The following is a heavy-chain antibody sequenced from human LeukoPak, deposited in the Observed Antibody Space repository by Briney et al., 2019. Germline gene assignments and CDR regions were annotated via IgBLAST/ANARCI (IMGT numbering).Heavy chain of an antibody. CDR3: ARVYGDYVDAFDI. J-gene: IGHJ3*02. CDR1: GYTFTSYA. CDR2: INACSGST. Sequence: ASETLSCKASGYTFTSYAMDWVRQAPGQSLELMGWINACSGSTKYSQKFQSRGTITRDTSASTAYMELSSLRSEDTAVYYCARVYGDYVDAFDIWGQGTMVTVSS. D-gene: IGHD4-17*01. V-gene: IGHV1-3*01.